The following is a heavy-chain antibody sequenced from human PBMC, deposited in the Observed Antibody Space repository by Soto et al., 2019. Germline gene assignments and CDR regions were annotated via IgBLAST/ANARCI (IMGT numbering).Heavy chain of an antibody. Sequence: SETLSLTCTVSGGSITEYYWSWIRQPPGKTLEWIGYISDSGNTNYNPSLKSRVTISIDTPKNQFSLKLSSVTAADTAVYYCGRHLIYYGSGSYGYFYYGMDVWGQGTTVTVSS. D-gene: IGHD3-10*01. V-gene: IGHV4-59*08. CDR2: ISDSGNT. CDR3: GRHLIYYGSGSYGYFYYGMDV. CDR1: GGSITEYY. J-gene: IGHJ6*02.